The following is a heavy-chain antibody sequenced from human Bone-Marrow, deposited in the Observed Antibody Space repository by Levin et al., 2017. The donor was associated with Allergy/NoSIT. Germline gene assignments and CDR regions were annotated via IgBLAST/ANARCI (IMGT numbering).Heavy chain of an antibody. CDR3: TTTRSSTSYYWYFDL. D-gene: IGHD2-2*01. Sequence: LSLTCAASGFTFSNAWMSWVRQAPGKGLEWVGRIKSKTDGGTTDYAAPVKGRFTISRDDSKNTLYLQMNSLKTEDTAVYYCTTTRSSTSYYWYFDLWGRGTLVTVSS. V-gene: IGHV3-15*01. CDR2: IKSKTDGGTT. J-gene: IGHJ2*01. CDR1: GFTFSNAW.